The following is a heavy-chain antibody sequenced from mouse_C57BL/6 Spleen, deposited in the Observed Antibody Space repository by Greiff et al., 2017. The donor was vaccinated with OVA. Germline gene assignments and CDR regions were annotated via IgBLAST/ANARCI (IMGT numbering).Heavy chain of an antibody. CDR2: IYPGDGDT. Sequence: QVQLQQSGAELVKPGASVKISCKASGYAFSSYWMNWVKQRPGKGLEWIGQIYPGDGDTNYNGKFKGKATLTADKSSSTAYMQLSSLTSEDSAVYFCARRGIITTVVATNYFDYWGQGTTLTVSS. CDR1: GYAFSSYW. D-gene: IGHD1-1*01. CDR3: ARRGIITTVVATNYFDY. J-gene: IGHJ2*01. V-gene: IGHV1-80*01.